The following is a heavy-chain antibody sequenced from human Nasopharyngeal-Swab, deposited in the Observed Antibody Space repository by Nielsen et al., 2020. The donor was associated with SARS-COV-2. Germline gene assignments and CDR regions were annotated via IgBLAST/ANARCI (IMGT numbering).Heavy chain of an antibody. CDR2: VQYSGRT. D-gene: IGHD3-22*01. J-gene: IGHJ4*02. Sequence: SETLSLTCTVSGGSFSSGAHFWSWVRQHPGKGLEWIGYVQYSGRTYYNPSLKSRLIISVDTSKNQFSLKLSSVAAADTAVYYCARGHYRSYYYDSSGYYYFFDYWGQGTLVTVSS. CDR1: GGSFSSGAHF. CDR3: ARGHYRSYYYDSSGYYYFFDY. V-gene: IGHV4-31*03.